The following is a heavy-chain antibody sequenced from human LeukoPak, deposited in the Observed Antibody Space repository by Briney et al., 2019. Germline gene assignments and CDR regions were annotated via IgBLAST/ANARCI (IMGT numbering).Heavy chain of an antibody. D-gene: IGHD1-14*01. J-gene: IGHJ4*01. CDR1: GGSFSGYF. Sequence: SETLSLTCAVYGGSFSGYFWSWIRQPPGKGLEWIGEVNHSGRTNYNPSLKSRVTISVDTSKNQFSLKLSSVTAADTAVYFCAYNRNFALDNWGQGTLVTVSS. CDR2: VNHSGRT. V-gene: IGHV4-34*01. CDR3: AYNRNFALDN.